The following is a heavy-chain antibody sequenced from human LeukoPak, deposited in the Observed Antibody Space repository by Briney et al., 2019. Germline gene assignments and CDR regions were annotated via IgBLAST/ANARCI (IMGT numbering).Heavy chain of an antibody. J-gene: IGHJ5*02. V-gene: IGHV4-59*01. Sequence: KPSETLSLTCTVSGGSISSYYWSWIRQPPGKGLEWIGYIYYSGSTNYNPPLKSRVTISVDTSKNQFSLKLSSVTAADTAVYYCARDNLLGIDPWGQGTLVTVSS. CDR3: ARDNLLGIDP. CDR1: GGSISSYY. CDR2: IYYSGST. D-gene: IGHD1-26*01.